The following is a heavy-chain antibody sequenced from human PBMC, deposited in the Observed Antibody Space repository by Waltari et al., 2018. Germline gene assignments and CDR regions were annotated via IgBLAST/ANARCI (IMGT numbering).Heavy chain of an antibody. CDR1: GFTFSSYA. V-gene: IGHV3-30-3*01. CDR3: ASQGIAVAGVDY. CDR2: ISYDGSNK. Sequence: QVQLVESGGGVVQPGRSLILSCAASGFTFSSYAMHWVRQAPGKGLEWVAVISYDGSNKYYADSVKGRFTISRDNSKNTLYLQMNSLRAEDTAVYYCASQGIAVAGVDYWGQGTLVTVSS. D-gene: IGHD6-19*01. J-gene: IGHJ4*02.